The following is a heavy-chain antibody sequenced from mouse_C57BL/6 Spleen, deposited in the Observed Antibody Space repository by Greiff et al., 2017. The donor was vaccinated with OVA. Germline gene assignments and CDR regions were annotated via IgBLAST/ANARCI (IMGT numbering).Heavy chain of an antibody. CDR1: GFTFSDYG. J-gene: IGHJ2*01. D-gene: IGHD2-1*01. CDR3: ARDGGNLYFDY. V-gene: IGHV5-17*01. Sequence: EVKLVESGGGLVKPGGSLKLSCAASGFTFSDYGMHWVRQAPEKGLEWVAYISSGSSTIYYADTVKGRFTISRDNAKNTLFLQMTSLRSEDTAMYYCARDGGNLYFDYWGQGTTLTVSS. CDR2: ISSGSSTI.